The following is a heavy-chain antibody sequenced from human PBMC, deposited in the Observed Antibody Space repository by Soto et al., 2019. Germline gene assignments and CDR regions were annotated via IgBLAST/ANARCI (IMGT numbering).Heavy chain of an antibody. CDR3: ARIPSGSYFDY. CDR1: GFTFSSYA. V-gene: IGHV3-30-3*01. Sequence: QVQLVESGGGVVQPGRSLRLSCAASGFTFSSYAMHWVRQAPGKGLEWVAVISYDGSNKYYADSVKGRFTISRDSSKNTLYLQMNSLRAEDTAVYYCARIPSGSYFDYWGQGTLVTVSS. D-gene: IGHD1-26*01. CDR2: ISYDGSNK. J-gene: IGHJ4*02.